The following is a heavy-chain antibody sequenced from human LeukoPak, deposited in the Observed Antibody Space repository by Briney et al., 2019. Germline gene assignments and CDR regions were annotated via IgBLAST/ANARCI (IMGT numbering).Heavy chain of an antibody. J-gene: IGHJ6*02. D-gene: IGHD7-27*01. V-gene: IGHV6-1*01. CDR1: GDGVSSNSAA. Sequence: PSQTLSLTCAISGDGVSSNSAAWNWIRQSPSRGLEWLGRTYYRSKWYNDYAVSVKSRITINPDTSKNQFSLQLNSVTPEDTAVYYCAREAGDPLIYYYYYGMDVWGQGTTVTVSS. CDR3: AREAGDPLIYYYYYGMDV. CDR2: TYYRSKWYN.